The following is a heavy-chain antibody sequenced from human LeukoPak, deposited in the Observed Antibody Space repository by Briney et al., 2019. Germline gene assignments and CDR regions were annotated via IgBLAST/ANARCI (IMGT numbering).Heavy chain of an antibody. Sequence: GGSLRLSCAASGFTFSSYAMSWVRQAPGKGLEWVSAIRGSGGSTYYADSVKGRFTISRDNSKNTLYLQMNSLRAEDTAVYYCAKVPTWDYYYMDVWGKGTTVTVSS. D-gene: IGHD7-27*01. J-gene: IGHJ6*03. V-gene: IGHV3-23*01. CDR2: IRGSGGST. CDR1: GFTFSSYA. CDR3: AKVPTWDYYYMDV.